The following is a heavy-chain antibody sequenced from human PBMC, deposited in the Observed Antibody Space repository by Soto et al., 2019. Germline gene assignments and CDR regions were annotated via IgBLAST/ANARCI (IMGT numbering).Heavy chain of an antibody. V-gene: IGHV4-34*01. J-gene: IGHJ4*02. Sequence: PSETLSLTCAVYGGSFSGYYWSWIRQPPGKGLEWIGEINHGGSSNYIPSLKSRVTISVDTSKNQFSLKLSSVTAADTAIYYCARLSHHEYVWGSYGNFDSWGQGTLVTVSS. CDR3: ARLSHHEYVWGSYGNFDS. CDR2: INHGGSS. CDR1: GGSFSGYY. D-gene: IGHD3-16*01.